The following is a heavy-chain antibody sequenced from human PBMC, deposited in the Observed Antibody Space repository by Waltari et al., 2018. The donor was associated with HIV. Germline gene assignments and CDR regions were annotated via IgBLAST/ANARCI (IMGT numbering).Heavy chain of an antibody. D-gene: IGHD6-19*01. CDR3: AKERVAGYYYYGMDV. CDR1: GYIFSTYA. Sequence: EVQLLESGGGLVQPGGSLRLSCAASGYIFSTYAMSWVRQAPGEGVEWVSVITGSGGRTYYADSVKGRFTISRDKSKNTLYLQMNSLRAEDTAIYYCAKERVAGYYYYGMDVWGQGTTVTVSS. V-gene: IGHV3-23*01. J-gene: IGHJ6*02. CDR2: ITGSGGRT.